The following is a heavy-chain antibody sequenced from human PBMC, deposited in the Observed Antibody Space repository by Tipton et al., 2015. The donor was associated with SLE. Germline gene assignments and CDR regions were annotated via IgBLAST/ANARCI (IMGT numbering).Heavy chain of an antibody. V-gene: IGHV4-59*08. CDR1: GGSISHFY. D-gene: IGHD3-3*01. CDR2: IYHSGDT. CDR3: ARVRFFDY. Sequence: TLSLTCSVSGGSISHFYWSWIRQPPGKGLEWIAYIYHSGDTYYNPSLKSRVTLTVDTSKNQFSLSLNSVTAADTAVYYCARVRFFDYWGQGALVTVSS. J-gene: IGHJ4*02.